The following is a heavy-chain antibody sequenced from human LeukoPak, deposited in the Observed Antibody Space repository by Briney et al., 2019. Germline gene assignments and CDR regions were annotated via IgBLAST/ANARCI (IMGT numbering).Heavy chain of an antibody. Sequence: SETLSLTCAVYGGSFSGYYWSWIRQPPGKGLEWIGEINHSGSTNYNPSLKSRVTISVDTSKNQFSLKLSSVTAADTAVYYCARDWDSHTTMVTLYWNYWGQGTLVTVSS. CDR3: ARDWDSHTTMVTLYWNY. J-gene: IGHJ4*02. CDR2: INHSGST. CDR1: GGSFSGYY. D-gene: IGHD5-18*01. V-gene: IGHV4-34*01.